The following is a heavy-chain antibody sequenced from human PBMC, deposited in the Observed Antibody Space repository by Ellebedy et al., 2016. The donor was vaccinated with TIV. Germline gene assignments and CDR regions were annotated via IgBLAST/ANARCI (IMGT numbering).Heavy chain of an antibody. CDR2: IRSKAYGGTT. V-gene: IGHV3-49*03. CDR3: TRAQLLWFGELLEDAFDI. CDR1: GFTFGDYA. Sequence: GESLKISCTASGFTFGDYAMSWFRQAPGKGLEWVGFIRSKAYGGTTEYAASVKGRFTISRDDSKSIAYLQMNSLKTEDTAVYYCTRAQLLWFGELLEDAFDIWGQGTMVTVSS. J-gene: IGHJ3*02. D-gene: IGHD3-10*01.